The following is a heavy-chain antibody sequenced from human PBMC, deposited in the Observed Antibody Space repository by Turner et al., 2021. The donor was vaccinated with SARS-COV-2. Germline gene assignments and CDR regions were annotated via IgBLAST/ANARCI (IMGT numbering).Heavy chain of an antibody. Sequence: QVQLQESGPGLVKPSETLSLTCTVSGGSISNYYWSWFRQPPGKGLEWIRYIYHGGSTKYNPSLKSRVTIAVDTSKNQFSLILSSVTAADTAVYYCARLYTYAEFYFDYWGQGALVTVSS. V-gene: IGHV4-59*08. CDR2: IYHGGST. CDR3: ARLYTYAEFYFDY. CDR1: GGSISNYY. J-gene: IGHJ4*02. D-gene: IGHD5-18*01.